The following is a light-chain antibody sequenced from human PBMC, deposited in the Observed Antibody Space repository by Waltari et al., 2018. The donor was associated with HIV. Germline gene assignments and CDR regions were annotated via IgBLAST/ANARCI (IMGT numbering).Light chain of an antibody. J-gene: IGLJ3*02. CDR3: QSADSSGTYWV. V-gene: IGLV3-25*03. Sequence: SYELTQPPSVSVSPGQTARITCSGDALPKQYAYWYQQKPGQAPVLVICKDSERPTGIPERFSATSSGKTVTLTISGVQAEDESDYYCQSADSSGTYWVFGGGTKLTVL. CDR2: KDS. CDR1: ALPKQY.